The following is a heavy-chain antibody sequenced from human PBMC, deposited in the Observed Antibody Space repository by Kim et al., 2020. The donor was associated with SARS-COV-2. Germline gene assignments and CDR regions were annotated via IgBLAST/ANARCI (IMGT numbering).Heavy chain of an antibody. V-gene: IGHV1-18*01. J-gene: IGHJ4*02. CDR3: ARDLHRGSYCPFDY. D-gene: IGHD1-26*01. Sequence: AQKLQGRVTMTTDTSTSTAYMELRSLRSDDTAVYHCARDLHRGSYCPFDYWGQGTLVTVSS.